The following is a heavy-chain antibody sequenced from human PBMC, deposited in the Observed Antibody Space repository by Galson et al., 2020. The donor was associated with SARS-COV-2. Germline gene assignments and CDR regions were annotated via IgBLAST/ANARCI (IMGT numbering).Heavy chain of an antibody. CDR2: HYYSGGT. D-gene: IGHD1-1*01. CDR3: ARVGGNDGWNWFDP. CDR1: GGSMSKYY. Sequence: SEPLSLTCSVSGGSMSKYYWTWIRQSPGKGPEWLGNHYYSGGTKYKPSLKSRVSMSVDTSENQFSLKLNSVTAADTAVYYCARVGGNDGWNWFDPWGHGTLVTVSS. J-gene: IGHJ5*02. V-gene: IGHV4-59*01.